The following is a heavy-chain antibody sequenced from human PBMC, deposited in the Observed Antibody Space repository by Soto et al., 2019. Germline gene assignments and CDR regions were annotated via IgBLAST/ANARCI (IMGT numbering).Heavy chain of an antibody. D-gene: IGHD3-10*01. Sequence: EVQLVESGGGLVQPGGSLRFSCAASGFPFSTSWWHWVRKVPGKGRVWVSRIKGVGSSTSYADSVKGRFTISRDTAKNTLYLQMNSLRAEDTAVYYCAREGRGWFDPWGQGTLVTVSS. J-gene: IGHJ5*02. CDR3: AREGRGWFDP. CDR1: GFPFSTSW. CDR2: IKGVGSST. V-gene: IGHV3-74*01.